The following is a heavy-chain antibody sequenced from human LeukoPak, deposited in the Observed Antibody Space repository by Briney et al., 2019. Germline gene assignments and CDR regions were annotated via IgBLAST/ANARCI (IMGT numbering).Heavy chain of an antibody. CDR3: AKAHLGDFDY. V-gene: IGHV3-23*01. CDR2: ISGSGGST. J-gene: IGHJ4*02. D-gene: IGHD7-27*01. CDR1: GFTFSSYS. Sequence: GGSLRLSCAASGFTFSSYSMNWVRQAPGKGLEWVSAISGSGGSTYYADSVKGRFTISRDNSKNTLYLQMNSLRAEDTAVYYCAKAHLGDFDYWGQGTLVTVSS.